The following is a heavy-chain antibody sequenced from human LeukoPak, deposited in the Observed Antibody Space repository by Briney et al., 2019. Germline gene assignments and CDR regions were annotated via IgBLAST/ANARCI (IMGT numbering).Heavy chain of an antibody. CDR2: IIPIFGTA. V-gene: IGHV1-69*05. J-gene: IGHJ6*03. CDR1: GGTFSSYA. D-gene: IGHD3-22*01. CDR3: ARDSRDYYDSSGYLKYYYYYMDV. Sequence: KVSCKASGGTFSSYAISWVRQAPGQGLEWMGGIIPIFGTANYAQKFQGRVTITTDESTSTVYMELSSLRSEDTAVYYCARDSRDYYDSSGYLKYYYYYMDVWGKGTTVTVSS.